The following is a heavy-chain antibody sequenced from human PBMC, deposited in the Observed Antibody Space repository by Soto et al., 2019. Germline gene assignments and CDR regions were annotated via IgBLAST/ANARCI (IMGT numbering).Heavy chain of an antibody. CDR2: IKGKTEGGTI. Sequence: PGGSLRLSCAASGFTFSYAWMIWVRQAPGAGLEWVGLIKGKTEGGTIDYAAPVKARFTISRDASKNTLYLQMNSLKTEDTAVYYCTTDPHSTGTKYWGQGTLVTVSS. V-gene: IGHV3-15*01. J-gene: IGHJ4*02. CDR3: TTDPHSTGTKY. D-gene: IGHD1-1*01. CDR1: GFTFSYAW.